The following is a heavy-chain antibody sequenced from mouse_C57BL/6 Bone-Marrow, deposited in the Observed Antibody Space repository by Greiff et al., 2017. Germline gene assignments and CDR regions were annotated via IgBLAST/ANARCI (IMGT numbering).Heavy chain of an antibody. CDR2: IDPANGNT. CDR3: ASYYGNLAWFAY. V-gene: IGHV14-3*01. D-gene: IGHD2-1*01. CDR1: GFTIKNTY. Sequence: VQLQQSVAELVRPGASVKLSCTASGFTIKNTYMHWVKQRPEQGLEWIGRIDPANGNTKYAPKFQGKATITADTSSNTAYLQLSSLTSEDTAIYYCASYYGNLAWFAYWGQGTLVTVSA. J-gene: IGHJ3*01.